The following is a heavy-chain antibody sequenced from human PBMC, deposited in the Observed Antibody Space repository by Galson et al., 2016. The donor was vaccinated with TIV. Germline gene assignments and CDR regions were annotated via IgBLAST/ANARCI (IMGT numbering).Heavy chain of an antibody. D-gene: IGHD5-12*01. CDR1: GSSITTYY. J-gene: IGHJ6*03. CDR2: VYFTGSA. Sequence: SETLSLTCTVSGSSITTYYWSWVRQPPGKGLEWIGHVYFTGSADYNPSLKSRASISLDTSKNQFSLKLTSVTAADTAVYFCARDKSGFETVDYFYYYMEVWGKGTTVTVSS. CDR3: ARDKSGFETVDYFYYYMEV. V-gene: IGHV4-59*01.